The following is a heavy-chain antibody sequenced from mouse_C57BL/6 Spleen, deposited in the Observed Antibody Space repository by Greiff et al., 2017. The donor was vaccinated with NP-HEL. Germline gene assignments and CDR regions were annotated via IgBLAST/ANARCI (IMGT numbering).Heavy chain of an antibody. CDR3: AKTGGLRRVYWYFDV. Sequence: EVQLQQSGPELVKPGASVKIPCKASGYTFTDYIMDWVKQSHGKSLEWIGDINPNNGGTIYNQKFKGKATLTVDKSSSTAYMELRSLTSEDTAVYYCAKTGGLRRVYWYFDVWGTGTTVTVSS. V-gene: IGHV1-18*01. CDR1: GYTFTDYI. CDR2: INPNNGGT. J-gene: IGHJ1*03. D-gene: IGHD2-2*01.